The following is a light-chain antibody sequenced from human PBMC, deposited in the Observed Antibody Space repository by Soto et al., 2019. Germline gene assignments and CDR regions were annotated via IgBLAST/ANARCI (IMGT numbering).Light chain of an antibody. J-gene: IGLJ1*01. CDR1: SSDVGGYNY. CDR3: SSYTTSSTYV. Sequence: QSVLTQPASVSGSPGQSITISCTGTSSDVGGYNYVSWYQQHPGKAPKLMIYDVSNRPSGVSNRFSGFKSGNTASLTISGLHAEDEADYYCSSYTTSSTYVFVTGTKVTVL. V-gene: IGLV2-14*03. CDR2: DVS.